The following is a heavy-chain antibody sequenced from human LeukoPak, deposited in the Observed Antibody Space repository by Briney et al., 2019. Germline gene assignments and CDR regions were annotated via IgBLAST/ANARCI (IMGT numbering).Heavy chain of an antibody. D-gene: IGHD3-10*01. Sequence: GGSLRLSCAASGFTFSSYAMSWVRQAPGKWLEWVSAISGSGGSTYYADSVKGRFTISRDNSKNTLYLQMNSLRAEDTAVYYYAKDRLRITMVRGVIGINWFDPWGQGTLVTVSS. CDR2: ISGSGGST. CDR3: AKDRLRITMVRGVIGINWFDP. J-gene: IGHJ5*02. CDR1: GFTFSSYA. V-gene: IGHV3-23*01.